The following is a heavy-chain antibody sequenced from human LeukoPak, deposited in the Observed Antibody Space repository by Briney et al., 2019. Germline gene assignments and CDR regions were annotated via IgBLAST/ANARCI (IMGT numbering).Heavy chain of an antibody. Sequence: PSETPSLTSAVHGDSFCGFYSSCIRQAPGKRLWWSGEVSHSGVTTYTPSLKSRVTISRDTSKNQFSLKLSSVTAADTAVYYCARSGYFYSNYGDYYYYYMDVWGKGTTVTISS. V-gene: IGHV4-34*01. J-gene: IGHJ6*03. CDR1: GDSFCGFY. D-gene: IGHD4-11*01. CDR2: VSHSGVT. CDR3: ARSGYFYSNYGDYYYYYMDV.